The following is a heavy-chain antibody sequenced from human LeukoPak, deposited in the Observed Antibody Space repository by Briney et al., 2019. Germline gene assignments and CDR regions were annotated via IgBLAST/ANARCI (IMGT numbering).Heavy chain of an antibody. CDR3: KIVVVTATDAFDI. Sequence: ASVKVSCKASGYTFTSYDINWVRQATGQGLEWMGWMNPNSGNTGYAQKFRGRVTMTRNTSISTAYTELSSLRSEDTAVYYCKIVVVTATDAFDIWGQGTMVTVSS. J-gene: IGHJ3*02. D-gene: IGHD2-21*02. V-gene: IGHV1-8*01. CDR2: MNPNSGNT. CDR1: GYTFTSYD.